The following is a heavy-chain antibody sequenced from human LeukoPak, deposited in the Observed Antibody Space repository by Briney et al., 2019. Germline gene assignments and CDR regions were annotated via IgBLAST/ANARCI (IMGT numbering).Heavy chain of an antibody. CDR1: GFTFSSYA. V-gene: IGHV3-23*01. CDR3: AKRYGQVRGAFDI. D-gene: IGHD5-18*01. Sequence: GGSLRLSCAASGFTFSSYAMSWVRQAPGKGLEWVSAISGSGGSTYYADSVKGRFTISRDNSKNTLYLQMNSLGAEGTAVYYCAKRYGQVRGAFDIWGQGTMVTVSS. J-gene: IGHJ3*02. CDR2: ISGSGGST.